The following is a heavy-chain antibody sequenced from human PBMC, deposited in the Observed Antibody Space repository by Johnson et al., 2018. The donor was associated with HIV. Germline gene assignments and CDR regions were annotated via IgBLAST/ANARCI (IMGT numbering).Heavy chain of an antibody. D-gene: IGHD3-22*01. CDR3: AKTLSPYYDESSGYYQPFDAFDI. CDR2: IRYDGNNK. Sequence: QVQLVESGGGVVQPGGSLRLSCAASGFTFSSYGMHWVRQAPGKGLEWVAFIRYDGNNKYYADSVKGRFTISRDNSKNTLYLQMNSLRAEDSAVYYCAKTLSPYYDESSGYYQPFDAFDIWGQGTMVTVSS. CDR1: GFTFSSYG. V-gene: IGHV3-30*02. J-gene: IGHJ3*02.